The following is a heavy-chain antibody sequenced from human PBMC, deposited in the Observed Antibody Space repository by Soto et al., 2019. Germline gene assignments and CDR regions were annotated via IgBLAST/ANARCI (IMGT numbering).Heavy chain of an antibody. CDR2: IDDSGST. D-gene: IGHD6-13*01. CDR1: GGSISSSSHY. Sequence: QLQLQESGPGLVKPSETLSLTCTVSGGSISSSSHYWGWIRQPPGKGLEWIGSIDDSGSTYYNPSLNSRVTISVDTFKNRFSLKVSSVTAADTAVYYCARHQSHSSSCVAPWGQGTLVTV. J-gene: IGHJ5*02. V-gene: IGHV4-39*01. CDR3: ARHQSHSSSCVAP.